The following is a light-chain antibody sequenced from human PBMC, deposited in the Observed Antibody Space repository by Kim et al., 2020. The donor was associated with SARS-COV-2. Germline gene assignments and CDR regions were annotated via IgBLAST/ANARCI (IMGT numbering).Light chain of an antibody. Sequence: DIHMTQSPSTLSASVGDRVTITCRASQTINEFLAWYQHKQGNAPKLLIYEASNLESGVPSRFSGSGSGTEFTLTISSLQPDDFATYNCQHYSHVPNTYGQGTMLEF. J-gene: IGKJ2*01. CDR3: QHYSHVPNT. V-gene: IGKV1-5*03. CDR1: QTINEF. CDR2: EAS.